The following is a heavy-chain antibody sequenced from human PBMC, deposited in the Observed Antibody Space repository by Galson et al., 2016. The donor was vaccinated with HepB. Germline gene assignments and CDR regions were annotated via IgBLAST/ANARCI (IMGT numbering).Heavy chain of an antibody. CDR3: ARLVRPSSRDYFYSMDI. V-gene: IGHV5-51*03. Sequence: QSGAEVKKPGESLKISCRGSGYTFGNQWIAWVRQMPGRGLDWMGIIYPGDSDTRYSPSFQGQVTISVDKSITTAYLQWSSLEASDSAIYFCARLVRPSSRDYFYSMDIWGQGTTVTVSS. CDR1: GYTFGNQW. J-gene: IGHJ6*02. CDR2: IYPGDSDT. D-gene: IGHD3-10*02.